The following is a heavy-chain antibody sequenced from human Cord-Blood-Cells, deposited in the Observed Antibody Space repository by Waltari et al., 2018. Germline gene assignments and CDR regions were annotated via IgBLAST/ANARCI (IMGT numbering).Heavy chain of an antibody. CDR3: ARGLRYAGDY. CDR2: IKHSENT. D-gene: IGHD1-1*01. V-gene: IGHV4-34*01. Sequence: QVQLQQWGAGLLKPSETLSLTCAVYGGSFRGYYWSWIRQPPGKGLEGIGEIKHSENTNYTPSLKSPVTISVDTSKNQFSLKLSSVTAADTAVYYCARGLRYAGDYWGQGTLVTVSS. CDR1: GGSFRGYY. J-gene: IGHJ4*02.